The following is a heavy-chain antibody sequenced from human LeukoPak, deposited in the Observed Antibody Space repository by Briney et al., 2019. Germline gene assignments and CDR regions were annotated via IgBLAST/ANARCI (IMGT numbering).Heavy chain of an antibody. D-gene: IGHD3-22*01. Sequence: GGSLRLSCAASGFTVSSNYMSWVRQAPGKGLEWVSVIYSGGSTYYADSVKGRFTFSRHNSKNTLYLQMNSLRAEDTAVYYCARDLSGYYYSWGQGTLVTVSS. CDR1: GFTVSSNY. CDR3: ARDLSGYYYS. CDR2: IYSGGST. J-gene: IGHJ4*02. V-gene: IGHV3-53*04.